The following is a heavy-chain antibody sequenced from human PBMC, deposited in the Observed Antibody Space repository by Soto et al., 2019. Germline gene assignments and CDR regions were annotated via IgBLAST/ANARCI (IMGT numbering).Heavy chain of an antibody. CDR2: INHSGST. V-gene: IGHV4-34*01. CDR1: GGSFGGYY. CDR3: ARGGRMICYLHQYYYYGLDV. Sequence: QVQLQQWGAGLLKPSETLSLTCAVYGGSFGGYYWSWIRQPPGKGLEWIGEINHSGSTNYNPSLTSRVTISVDTSKNQFSLKLSSVTAADTAVYYCARGGRMICYLHQYYYYGLDVWGQGTTVTVSS. D-gene: IGHD2-15*01. J-gene: IGHJ6*02.